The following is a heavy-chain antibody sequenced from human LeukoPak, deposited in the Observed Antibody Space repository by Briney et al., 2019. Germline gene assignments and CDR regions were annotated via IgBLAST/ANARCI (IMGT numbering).Heavy chain of an antibody. D-gene: IGHD6-19*01. J-gene: IGHJ3*02. V-gene: IGHV3-11*04. CDR3: AGYSSGWFGALHI. Sequence: KPGGSLRLSCAASGFTFSDYYMSWIRQAPGKGLEWLSYIISTGGTIYYADSVKGRFTISRDNAKNSLYLQMNSLRAEDTAVYYCAGYSSGWFGALHIWGQGAMVTVSS. CDR1: GFTFSDYY. CDR2: IISTGGTI.